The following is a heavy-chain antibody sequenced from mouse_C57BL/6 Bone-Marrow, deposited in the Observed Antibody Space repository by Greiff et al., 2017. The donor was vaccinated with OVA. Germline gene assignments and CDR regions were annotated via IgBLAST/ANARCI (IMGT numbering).Heavy chain of an antibody. CDR3: VRLLRSFAY. CDR1: GFSFNTYA. J-gene: IGHJ3*01. Sequence: EVKVEESGGGLVQPKGSLKLSCAASGFSFNTYAMNWVRQAPGKGLEWVARIRSKSNNYATYYADSVKDRFTISRDDSESMLYLQMNNLKTEDTAMYYCVRLLRSFAYWGQGTLVTVSA. V-gene: IGHV10-1*01. D-gene: IGHD1-1*01. CDR2: IRSKSNNYAT.